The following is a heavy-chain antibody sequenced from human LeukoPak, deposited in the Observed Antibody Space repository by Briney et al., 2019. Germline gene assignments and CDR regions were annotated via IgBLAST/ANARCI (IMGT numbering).Heavy chain of an antibody. D-gene: IGHD3-10*01. J-gene: IGHJ4*02. CDR1: GFTFSSYG. Sequence: GGSLRLSCAASGFTFSSYGMHWVRQAPGKGVEWVAVISYDGSNKYYADSVKGRFTISRDNSKNTLYLQMNSLRAEDTSVYYCAKELGIFMVRGEPDYWGQGTLVTVSS. CDR2: ISYDGSNK. CDR3: AKELGIFMVRGEPDY. V-gene: IGHV3-30*18.